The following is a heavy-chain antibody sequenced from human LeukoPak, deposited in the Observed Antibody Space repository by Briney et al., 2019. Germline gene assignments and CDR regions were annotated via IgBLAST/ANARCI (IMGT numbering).Heavy chain of an antibody. J-gene: IGHJ5*02. D-gene: IGHD3-22*01. CDR3: APYSSVQGRFDP. V-gene: IGHV4-39*01. Sequence: SETLSLTRIVSGGSISSSTSYWGWIRQPPGKGLEWIGSMHYSGTTYFNPSLKSRVTISVDTSKNQFSLRLASVTAADSAVYYCAPYSSVQGRFDPWGQGTLVTVSS. CDR1: GGSISSSTSY. CDR2: MHYSGTT.